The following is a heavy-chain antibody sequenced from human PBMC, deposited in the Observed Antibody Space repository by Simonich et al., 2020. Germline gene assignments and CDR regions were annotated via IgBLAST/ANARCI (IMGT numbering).Heavy chain of an antibody. D-gene: IGHD6-13*01. CDR2: IDYSGST. Sequence: QLQLQESGPGLVKPSETLSLTCTVSGGSISSSSYYWGWIRQPPGKGLEWIGSIDYSGSTYYNPSLKSRVPISVDTSKNQFSLKLSSVTAAGTAVYYCARHAGFAFDIWGQGTMVTVSS. J-gene: IGHJ3*02. CDR3: ARHAGFAFDI. CDR1: GGSISSSSYY. V-gene: IGHV4-39*01.